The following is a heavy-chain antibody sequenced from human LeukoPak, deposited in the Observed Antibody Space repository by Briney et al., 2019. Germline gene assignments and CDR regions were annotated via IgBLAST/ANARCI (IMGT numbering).Heavy chain of an antibody. CDR3: TGGGWSTDAFDI. V-gene: IGHV3-23*01. CDR2: VSGTGGST. D-gene: IGHD6-19*01. J-gene: IGHJ3*02. Sequence: GGSLRLSCGASGFIFSNYAMSWVRQAPGKGLEWVSSVSGTGGSTNYADSVKGRFTISRDNSKNTLHLQMNSLRAEDTAIYYCTGGGWSTDAFDIWGQGTVVTVSS. CDR1: GFIFSNYA.